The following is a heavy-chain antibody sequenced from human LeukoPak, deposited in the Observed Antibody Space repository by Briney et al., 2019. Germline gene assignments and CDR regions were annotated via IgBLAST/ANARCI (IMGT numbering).Heavy chain of an antibody. CDR2: IYYSGST. Sequence: SETLSLTCTVSGGSISSYYWSWIRQPPGKGLEWIGYIYYSGSTNYKPSLKSRVIISVDTSKNQFSLKLSSVTAADTAFYYCARVYYSRSYDYWYFDLWGRGTLVTVSS. J-gene: IGHJ2*01. CDR3: ARVYYSRSYDYWYFDL. D-gene: IGHD6-13*01. CDR1: GGSISSYY. V-gene: IGHV4-59*01.